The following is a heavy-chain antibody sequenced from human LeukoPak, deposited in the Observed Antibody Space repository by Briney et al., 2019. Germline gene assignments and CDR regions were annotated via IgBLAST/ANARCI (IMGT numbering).Heavy chain of an antibody. D-gene: IGHD6-19*01. Sequence: GGSLRLSCEASGFAFSFFAMSWLRQPPGKGLEWVSTINANSGTRSYAASVRGRFTISRDNSKNTVHLQLNSLRAEDTAVYYCAKPISGGLAVTADWFDPWGQGTLVVVSS. CDR1: GFAFSFFA. CDR2: INANSGTR. J-gene: IGHJ5*01. V-gene: IGHV3-23*01. CDR3: AKPISGGLAVTADWFDP.